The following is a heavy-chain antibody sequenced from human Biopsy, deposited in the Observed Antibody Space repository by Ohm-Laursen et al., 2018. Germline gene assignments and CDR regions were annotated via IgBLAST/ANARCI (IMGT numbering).Heavy chain of an antibody. J-gene: IGHJ4*02. CDR1: GYSFTSYY. V-gene: IGHV1-46*01. CDR2: INPGSGDT. Sequence: EPSVKVSCKPSGYSFTSYYLHWVRQAPGQGLEWMGLINPGSGDTILAQKFQGRVSLTRDTSADTAYMKLTSLTSEDTATYYCARADASTFDSWGQGTLVTVSS. CDR3: ARADASTFDS.